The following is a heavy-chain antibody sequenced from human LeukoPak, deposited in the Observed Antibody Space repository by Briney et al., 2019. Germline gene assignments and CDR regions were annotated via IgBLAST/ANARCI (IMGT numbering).Heavy chain of an antibody. CDR2: ISGSGGST. J-gene: IGHJ4*02. Sequence: GGSLRLSCAASGFTFSSYAMSWVRQAPGRGREGVSAISGSGGSTYYADSVKGRFTISRDNSKNTLYLQMNSLRAEDTAVYYCAKVPLYSSGWYFDYWGQGTLVTVSS. V-gene: IGHV3-23*01. CDR1: GFTFSSYA. D-gene: IGHD6-19*01. CDR3: AKVPLYSSGWYFDY.